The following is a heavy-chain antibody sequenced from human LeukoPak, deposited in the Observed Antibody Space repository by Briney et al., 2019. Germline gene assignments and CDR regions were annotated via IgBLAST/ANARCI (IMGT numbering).Heavy chain of an antibody. Sequence: SGGSLRLSCAASGFTFSSYSMNWVRQAPGKGLEWVSYISSSSSTIYHADSVKGRFTISRDDAKNTLDLQMNSLRGEDTAVYYCAREGDSSGPSVGLDYWGQGTLVTVSS. CDR1: GFTFSSYS. V-gene: IGHV3-48*01. CDR3: AREGDSSGPSVGLDY. CDR2: ISSSSSTI. D-gene: IGHD3-22*01. J-gene: IGHJ4*02.